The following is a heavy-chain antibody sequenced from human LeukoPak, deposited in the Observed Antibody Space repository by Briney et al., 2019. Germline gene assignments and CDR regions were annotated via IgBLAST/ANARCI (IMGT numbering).Heavy chain of an antibody. J-gene: IGHJ4*02. V-gene: IGHV3-48*03. CDR3: TTLGYHLDS. CDR1: GFDFGAYD. CDR2: FAGSDTTT. D-gene: IGHD3-22*01. Sequence: PGGSLRLSCAASGFDFGAYDMNWVRRAPGKGLEWVAYFAGSDTTTYYADSVKGRFIISRDNARNSLYLQMNSLRAEDTALYYCTTLGYHLDSWGQGTMVTVSS.